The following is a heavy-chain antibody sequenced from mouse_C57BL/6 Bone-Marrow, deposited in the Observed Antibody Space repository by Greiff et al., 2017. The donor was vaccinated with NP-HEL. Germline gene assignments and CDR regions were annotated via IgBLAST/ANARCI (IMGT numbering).Heavy chain of an antibody. Sequence: QVHVKQSGAELVRPGASVTLSCKASGYTFTDYEMHWVKQTPVHGLEWIGAIDPETGGTAYNQKFKGKAILTADKSSSTAYMELRSLTSEDSAVYYCTRNYYGGNYFDYWGQGTTLTVSS. CDR1: GYTFTDYE. D-gene: IGHD1-1*01. V-gene: IGHV1-15*01. CDR2: IDPETGGT. CDR3: TRNYYGGNYFDY. J-gene: IGHJ2*01.